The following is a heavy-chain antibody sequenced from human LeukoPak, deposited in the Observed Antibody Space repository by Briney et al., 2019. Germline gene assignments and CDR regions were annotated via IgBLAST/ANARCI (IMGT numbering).Heavy chain of an antibody. CDR2: IRSEGEGATT. J-gene: IGHJ6*04. CDR3: IAHFPYFYGFDV. CDR1: GFTIGTAW. Sequence: KSGVSLRLSCVSSGFTIGTAWMSWVRQAPGKGLEWLGHIRSEGEGATTDYAAPAKGRFATSRDDSKNMIYLQMSSLKIDDTAIYYCIAHFPYFYGFDVWGKGTTVTVSS. V-gene: IGHV3-15*01. D-gene: IGHD3-3*02.